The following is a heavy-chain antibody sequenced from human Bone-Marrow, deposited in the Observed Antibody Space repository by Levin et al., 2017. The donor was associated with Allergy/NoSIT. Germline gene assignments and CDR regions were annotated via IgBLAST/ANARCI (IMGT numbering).Heavy chain of an antibody. CDR3: GSITVRVSDNALDVWGPEATRSSSVPGQGTIAADSAIRAAGPTWSTVRASDTSIYYCGNIKDRVADNALDV. D-gene: IGHD6-6*01. V-gene: IGHV5-51*04. CDR1: GDSFNNYW. Sequence: GESLKISCKGSGDSFNNYWIGWVRQMPGKGLEWMGLIYPGDSDTKYSPSFQGPVTISADQPINTAYLPWRSLKASGTAIYYCGSITVRVSDNALDVWGPEATRSSSVPGQGTIAADSAIRAAGPTWSTVRASDTSIYYCGNIKDRVADNALDVWGQGTTVTVSS. CDR2: IYPGDSDT. J-gene: IGHJ6*02.